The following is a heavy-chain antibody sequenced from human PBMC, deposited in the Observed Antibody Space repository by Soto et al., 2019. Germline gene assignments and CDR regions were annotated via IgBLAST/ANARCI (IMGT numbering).Heavy chain of an antibody. Sequence: ASVKVSCKASGYTFTSYAMHWVRQAPGQRLEWMGWINAGNGNTKYSQKFQGRVTITGDKSASTAYMELSSLRSEDTAVYYCARTRTRYCSSTSCPQGWFDPWGQGTLVTVSS. CDR3: ARTRTRYCSSTSCPQGWFDP. J-gene: IGHJ5*02. V-gene: IGHV1-3*01. D-gene: IGHD2-2*01. CDR1: GYTFTSYA. CDR2: INAGNGNT.